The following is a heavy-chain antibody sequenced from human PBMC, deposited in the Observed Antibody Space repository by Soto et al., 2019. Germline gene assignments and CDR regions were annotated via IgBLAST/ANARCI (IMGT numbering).Heavy chain of an antibody. CDR3: AREPYLPLARSDF. J-gene: IGHJ4*02. V-gene: IGHV4-30-4*01. Sequence: SETLSLTCTVSGCSISSAEFFWTRLRQPPGKGLEWLGYIYYSGTTYYNPSLNGRLIISIDTSRTQFSLSLNSVTAADSAVYFCAREPYLPLARSDFWGRGAWVPVSS. CDR1: GCSISSAEFF. D-gene: IGHD3-10*01. CDR2: IYYSGTT.